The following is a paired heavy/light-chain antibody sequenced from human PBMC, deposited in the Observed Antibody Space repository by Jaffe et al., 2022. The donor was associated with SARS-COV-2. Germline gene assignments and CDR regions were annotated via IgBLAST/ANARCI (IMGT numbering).Heavy chain of an antibody. CDR2: VSGSGDLT. CDR3: AKKTSSTAYYSTFDY. Sequence: EVQLLESGGGLVQPGGSLRLSCVASEFTLRSYGMSWVRQAPGKGLEWVSSVSGSGDLTAYADSVKGRFTISRDISKNTLFLQMNSLRADDTAIYYCAKKTSSTAYYSTFDYWGQGTLVTVSS. D-gene: IGHD3-22*01. V-gene: IGHV3-23*01. CDR1: EFTLRSYG. J-gene: IGHJ4*02.
Light chain of an antibody. V-gene: IGLV1-44*01. CDR2: TND. CDR1: TSNIRSNS. CDR3: AAWDDSLNGVL. Sequence: QSVLTQPPSASGTPGQRVTISCSGSTSNIRSNSVNWYQQLPGTAPKLLIYTNDQRPSGVPDRFSGSKSGTSASLAISGLQSEDEADYYCAAWDDSLNGVLFGGGTKLTVL. J-gene: IGLJ2*01.